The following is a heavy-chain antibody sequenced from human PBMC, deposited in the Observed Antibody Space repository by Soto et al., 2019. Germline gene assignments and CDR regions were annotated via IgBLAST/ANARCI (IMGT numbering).Heavy chain of an antibody. CDR3: AKEYCGGDCYSIDY. CDR2: ISYDGSNK. J-gene: IGHJ4*02. V-gene: IGHV3-30*18. CDR1: GFTFSSYC. D-gene: IGHD2-21*01. Sequence: PGGSLRLSCAASGFTFSSYCMHWVRQAPGKGLEWVAVISYDGSNKYYADSVKGRFTISRDNSKNTLYLQMNSLRAEDTAVYYCAKEYCGGDCYSIDYWGQGTLVTVSS.